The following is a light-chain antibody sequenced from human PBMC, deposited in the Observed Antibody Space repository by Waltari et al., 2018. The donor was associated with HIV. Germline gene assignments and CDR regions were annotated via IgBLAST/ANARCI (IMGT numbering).Light chain of an antibody. CDR3: QQRSNWPLTWT. J-gene: IGKJ1*01. CDR1: QSLSSS. Sequence: ELVLTQSPATLSLSPGDSATLSCRASQSLSSSLAWYQHKPGQAPRLLIYDASNRATDIPDRFSGSGSGTDFTLTIGSLEPEDFAVYYCQQRSNWPLTWTFGQGTKLEIK. CDR2: DAS. V-gene: IGKV3-11*01.